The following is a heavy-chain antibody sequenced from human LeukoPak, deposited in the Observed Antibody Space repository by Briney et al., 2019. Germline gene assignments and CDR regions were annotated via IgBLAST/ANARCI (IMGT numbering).Heavy chain of an antibody. J-gene: IGHJ4*02. CDR2: ISYDGINK. Sequence: PGGSLRLSCAASGFTFSSYAMHWVRQAPGKGLEWVAVISYDGINKYYADSVKGRFTISRDNSKNTLYLQMNSLRAEDTAVYYCASGNYGDYPAYYFDYWGQGTLVTVSS. CDR3: ASGNYGDYPAYYFDY. V-gene: IGHV3-30-3*01. D-gene: IGHD4-17*01. CDR1: GFTFSSYA.